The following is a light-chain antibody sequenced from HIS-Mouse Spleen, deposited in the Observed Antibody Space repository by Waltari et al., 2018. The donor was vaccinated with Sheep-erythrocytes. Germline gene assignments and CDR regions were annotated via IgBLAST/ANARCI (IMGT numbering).Light chain of an antibody. CDR1: SSDVDGYNY. Sequence: QSALTQPASVSGSPGQSITISCTGTSSDVDGYNYVSWYQQHPGKAPKPMIYEVINRPSGVSNRFSGSKSGNTASLTISGLQAEDEADYYCSSYTSSSTPVVFGGGTKLTVL. J-gene: IGLJ2*01. CDR2: EVI. CDR3: SSYTSSSTPVV. V-gene: IGLV2-14*01.